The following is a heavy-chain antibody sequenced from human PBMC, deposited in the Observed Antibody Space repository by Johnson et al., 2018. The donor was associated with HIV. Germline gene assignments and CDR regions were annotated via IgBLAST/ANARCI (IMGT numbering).Heavy chain of an antibody. Sequence: EVQLVESGGGLVQPGGSLRLSCAASGFTVSSYYMNWVRQAPGKGLEWVSVIYSGGSTNYADSVKGRFTISRDNSKNKLYLQMNSLRAEDTAVYYCAREDLPRGLQSSFGGAFDIWGQGTMVTVSS. D-gene: IGHD3-16*01. CDR3: AREDLPRGLQSSFGGAFDI. CDR1: GFTVSSYY. V-gene: IGHV3-66*01. CDR2: IYSGGST. J-gene: IGHJ3*02.